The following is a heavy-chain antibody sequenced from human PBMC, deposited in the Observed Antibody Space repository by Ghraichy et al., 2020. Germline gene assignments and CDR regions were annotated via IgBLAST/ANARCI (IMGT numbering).Heavy chain of an antibody. CDR2: INHRGST. Sequence: SETLSLTCAVYGGSFTGYYWSWIRQPPGKGLEWIGEINHRGSTSYNPSLKSRVTISVDTSKSQFSLKLSSVTAADTAVYYCARGIIRGYGAQAPNTDHWGQGTLVTVSS. J-gene: IGHJ4*02. CDR3: ARGIIRGYGAQAPNTDH. V-gene: IGHV4-34*01. D-gene: IGHD3-10*01. CDR1: GGSFTGYY.